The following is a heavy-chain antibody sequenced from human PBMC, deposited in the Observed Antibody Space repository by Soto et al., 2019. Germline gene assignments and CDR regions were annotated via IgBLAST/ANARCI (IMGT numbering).Heavy chain of an antibody. CDR1: GGSISSGGYF. J-gene: IGHJ6*02. Sequence: QVQLQESGPGLVKPSQTLSLTCTVSGGSISSGGYFWSWIRQHPGKGLERIGFIYYSGSTYYHPSLKGRVTIAVATSKNQFSLKLSSVTAADTAVYYCAREGAAPYYYYGMDVWGQGTTVTVSS. CDR2: IYYSGST. D-gene: IGHD6-6*01. CDR3: AREGAAPYYYYGMDV. V-gene: IGHV4-31*03.